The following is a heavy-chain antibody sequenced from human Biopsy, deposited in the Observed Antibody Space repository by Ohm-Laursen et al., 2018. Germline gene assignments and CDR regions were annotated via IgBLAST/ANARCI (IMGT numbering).Heavy chain of an antibody. D-gene: IGHD4-17*01. CDR2: IDSSAAST. CDR1: GFTFKNYA. Sequence: GSLRLSCSASGFTFKNYAMNWVRQAPGKGLDWVLSIDSSAASTFYADSVKGRFTISRDNSKNTLFLQMNSLRAADTAIYYCASDLNGDPSAFDYWGQGTPVTVSS. CDR3: ASDLNGDPSAFDY. J-gene: IGHJ4*02. V-gene: IGHV3-23*01.